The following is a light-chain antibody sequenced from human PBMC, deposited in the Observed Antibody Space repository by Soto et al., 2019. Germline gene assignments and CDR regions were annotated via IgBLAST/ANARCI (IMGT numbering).Light chain of an antibody. CDR1: QIVSSSY. V-gene: IGKV3D-20*01. CDR3: QQYGSSPRT. CDR2: DAS. J-gene: IGKJ1*01. Sequence: EIVLTQSPGTLSLSPGERATLSCGASQIVSSSYLAWYQQKPGLAPRLLIYDASSRATGIPDGFSGSGSGTDFTLTISRLEPEDFAVYYCQQYGSSPRTFGQGTKVEIK.